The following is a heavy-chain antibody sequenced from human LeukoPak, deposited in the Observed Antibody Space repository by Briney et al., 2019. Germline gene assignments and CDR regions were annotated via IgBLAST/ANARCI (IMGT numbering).Heavy chain of an antibody. CDR1: GGSISSGGYS. CDR3: ARGQGPDY. CDR2: IYHSGST. Sequence: SETLSLTCAVSGGSISSGGYSWSWIRQPPGKGLEWIGYIYHSGSTYYNPSLKSRVTISVDTSKNQFSLKLSSVTAADTAVYYCARGQGPDYWGQGTLVTVSS. J-gene: IGHJ4*02. V-gene: IGHV4-30-2*01.